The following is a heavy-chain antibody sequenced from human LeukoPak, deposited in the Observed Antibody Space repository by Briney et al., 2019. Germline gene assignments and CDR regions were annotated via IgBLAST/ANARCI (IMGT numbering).Heavy chain of an antibody. J-gene: IGHJ6*02. D-gene: IGHD5-24*01. CDR2: ISWNSGAK. CDR3: AKARLMAAPFYYYGMDV. CDR1: GFVFEDYA. V-gene: IGHV3-9*01. Sequence: GGSLRLSCAASGFVFEDYAIHWVRHVPGKGLEGVAGISWNSGAKAYADSVRGRFTISRDNAKNSLYLQMNSLRGEDTALYYCAKARLMAAPFYYYGMDVWGPGTTVTVSS.